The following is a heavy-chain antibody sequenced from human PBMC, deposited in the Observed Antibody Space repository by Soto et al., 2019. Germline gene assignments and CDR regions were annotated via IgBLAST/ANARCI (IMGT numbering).Heavy chain of an antibody. D-gene: IGHD3-3*01. Sequence: GGSLRLSCAASGFTFSSYGMHWVRQAPGKGLEWVAVIWYDGSNKYYADSVKGRFTISRDNSKNTLYLQMNSLRAEDTAVYYCARDHTIFGVAPGFDPWGQGTLDTVSS. J-gene: IGHJ5*02. CDR2: IWYDGSNK. V-gene: IGHV3-33*01. CDR1: GFTFSSYG. CDR3: ARDHTIFGVAPGFDP.